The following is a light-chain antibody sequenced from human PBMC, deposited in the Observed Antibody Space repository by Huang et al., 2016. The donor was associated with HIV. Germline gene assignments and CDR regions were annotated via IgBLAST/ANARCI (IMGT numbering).Light chain of an antibody. V-gene: IGKV2-28*01. CDR1: QSLLRSNGYTY. Sequence: IVMTQSPLSLPVTPGEPASISCRSSQSLLRSNGYTYLDWYLQRPGQSPQLLIYLGSNRASGVPDRFSGSASGTKFTLKVSRVEADDLGTYYCMPGLQTPGVTFGPGTKVDFK. J-gene: IGKJ3*01. CDR2: LGS. CDR3: MPGLQTPGVT.